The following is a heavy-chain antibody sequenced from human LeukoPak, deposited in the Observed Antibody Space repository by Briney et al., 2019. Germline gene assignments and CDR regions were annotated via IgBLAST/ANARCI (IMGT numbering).Heavy chain of an antibody. CDR3: ARVSTIHRGPFDY. Sequence: SVKVSCKASGGTFSSYAISWVRQAPGQGLEWMGRIIPILGIANYAQKFQGRVTITADKSTSTAYIELSSLGSEDTAVYYCARVSTIHRGPFDYWGQGTLVTVSS. CDR2: IIPILGIA. J-gene: IGHJ4*02. CDR1: GGTFSSYA. V-gene: IGHV1-69*04. D-gene: IGHD5/OR15-5a*01.